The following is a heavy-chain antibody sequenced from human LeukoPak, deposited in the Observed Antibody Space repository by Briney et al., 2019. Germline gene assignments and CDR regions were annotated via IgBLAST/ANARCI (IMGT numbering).Heavy chain of an antibody. D-gene: IGHD3-10*01. J-gene: IGHJ4*02. CDR1: GYTFTSYY. CDR2: INPSGGST. CDR3: ARVGSGDETLDY. Sequence: ASVKVSCKASGYTFTSYYMHWVRQAPGQGLEWMGIINPSGGSTSYAQKFQGRVTMTRDTSTSTVYMELSSLRSEDAAVYYCARVGSGDETLDYWGQGTLVTASS. V-gene: IGHV1-46*01.